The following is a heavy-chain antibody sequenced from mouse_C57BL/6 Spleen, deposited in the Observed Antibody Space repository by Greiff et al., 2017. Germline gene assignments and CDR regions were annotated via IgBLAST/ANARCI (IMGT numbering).Heavy chain of an antibody. CDR2: IYPRSGNT. Sequence: QVQLQQSGAELARPGASVKLSCKASGYTFTSYGISWVKQRTGQGLEWIGEIYPRSGNTYYNEKFKGKATLTADKSSSTAYMELRSLTSEDSEVYFCARGGTTVVAEYYYAMDYWGQGTSVTVSS. D-gene: IGHD1-1*01. J-gene: IGHJ4*01. CDR3: ARGGTTVVAEYYYAMDY. CDR1: GYTFTSYG. V-gene: IGHV1-81*01.